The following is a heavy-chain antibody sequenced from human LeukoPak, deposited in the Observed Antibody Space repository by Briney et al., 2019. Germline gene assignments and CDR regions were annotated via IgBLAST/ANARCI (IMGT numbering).Heavy chain of an antibody. D-gene: IGHD3-3*01. CDR2: IKQDGSQE. J-gene: IGHJ4*02. CDR1: RFTLSTYW. V-gene: IGHV3-7*01. CDR3: ARGVPYDSWSGPHYSDY. Sequence: GGSLRLSCAASRFTLSTYWMSWVRQAPGKGLEWVAHIKQDGSQEYYVDSVKGRFTISRDSAKNSLYLQMNSLRAEDTAVYYCARGVPYDSWSGPHYSDYWGQGALVTVSS.